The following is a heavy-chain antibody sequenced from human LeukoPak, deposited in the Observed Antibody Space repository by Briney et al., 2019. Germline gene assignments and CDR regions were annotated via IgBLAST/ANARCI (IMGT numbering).Heavy chain of an antibody. J-gene: IGHJ4*02. D-gene: IGHD3-3*01. CDR3: ARGIFGVVPKTFDY. CDR2: IYYSGST. V-gene: IGHV4-59*01. Sequence: SETLSLTCTVSGGSISSYYWSWIRQPPGKRLEWIGYIYYSGSTNYNPSLKGRVTISVDTSKNQFSLKLSSVTAADTAVYYCARGIFGVVPKTFDYWGQGTLVTVSS. CDR1: GGSISSYY.